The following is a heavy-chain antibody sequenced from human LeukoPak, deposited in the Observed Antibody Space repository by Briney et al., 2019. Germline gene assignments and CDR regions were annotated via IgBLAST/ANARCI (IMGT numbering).Heavy chain of an antibody. Sequence: GGSLRLSCAASGFTFTSYSMNWVRQAPGKGLEWVSTISGGGGSTYYADSVKGRFTISRDNSKNTLYLQVNSLRAEDTAVYYCAKGGKWDVTPFDYWGQGTLVTVST. V-gene: IGHV3-23*01. CDR1: GFTFTSYS. D-gene: IGHD1-26*01. J-gene: IGHJ4*02. CDR2: ISGGGGST. CDR3: AKGGKWDVTPFDY.